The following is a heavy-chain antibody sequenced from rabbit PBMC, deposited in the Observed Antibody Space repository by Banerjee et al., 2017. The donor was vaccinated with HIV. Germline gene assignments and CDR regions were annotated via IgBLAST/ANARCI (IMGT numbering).Heavy chain of an antibody. Sequence: EESGGDLVKPEGSLTLTCTASGFSFSSNYWICWVRQAPGKGLEWIACIYTGSSGSTYYASWAKGRFTITRSTSLNTVTLQMTSLTAADTATYFCARHLPGSSAWAFNLWGPGTLVTVS. CDR1: GFSFSSNYW. V-gene: IGHV1S45*01. J-gene: IGHJ4*01. CDR2: IYTGSSGST. D-gene: IGHD8-1*01. CDR3: ARHLPGSSAWAFNL.